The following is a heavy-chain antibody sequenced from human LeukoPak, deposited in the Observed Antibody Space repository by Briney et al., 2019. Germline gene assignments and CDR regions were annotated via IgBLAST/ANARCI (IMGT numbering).Heavy chain of an antibody. V-gene: IGHV3-48*01. J-gene: IGHJ4*02. CDR1: GFTFSSYA. CDR2: ISSSSSTI. CDR3: ARALLGYSGYGTVDY. Sequence: PGGSLRLSCAASGFTFSSYAMSWVRQAPGKGLEWVSYISSSSSTIYYADSVKGRFTISRDNVKNSVYLQMNSLRAEDTGVYYCARALLGYSGYGTVDYWGQGTLVTVSS. D-gene: IGHD5-12*01.